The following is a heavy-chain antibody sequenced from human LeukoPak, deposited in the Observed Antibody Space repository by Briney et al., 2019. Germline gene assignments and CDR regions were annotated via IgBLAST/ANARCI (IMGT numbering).Heavy chain of an antibody. CDR1: GYTFTSYD. D-gene: IGHD3-10*01. J-gene: IGHJ6*03. CDR2: MNPNSGNT. CDR3: ARAEYYGSGSYLTESYYYMDV. Sequence: GASVKVSCKASGYTFTSYDINWVRQATGQGLEWMGWMNPNSGNTGYAQRFQGGVTITRNTSISTAYMELSSLRSDDTAVYFCARAEYYGSGSYLTESYYYMDVWGKGTTVTVSS. V-gene: IGHV1-8*01.